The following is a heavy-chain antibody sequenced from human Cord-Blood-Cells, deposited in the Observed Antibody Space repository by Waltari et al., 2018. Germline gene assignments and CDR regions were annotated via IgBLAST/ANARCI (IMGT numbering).Heavy chain of an antibody. CDR2: IVYDGSNK. D-gene: IGHD3-3*01. J-gene: IGHJ4*02. CDR1: GFTFSSSG. Sequence: QVQLVESGGGVVRPGRSLRLSGAASGFTFSSSGTLWVRQAPGKGLVWVAVIVYDGSNKYYADSVKGRFTISRDNSKNTLYLQMNSLRAEDTAVYYCARSPPSGYLDYWGQGTLVTVSS. V-gene: IGHV3-33*01. CDR3: ARSPPSGYLDY.